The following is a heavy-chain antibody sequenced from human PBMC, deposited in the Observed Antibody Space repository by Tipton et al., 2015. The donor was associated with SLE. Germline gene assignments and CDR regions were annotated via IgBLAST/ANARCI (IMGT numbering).Heavy chain of an antibody. CDR3: ARGSDGSYHFDY. Sequence: SLRLSCAASGFTFSTYRMNWVRQAPGKGLEWVGIISYDGSRQYYADSLKGRFTISRDNSKNTLYLQLNSLRVEDTAVYYCARGSDGSYHFDYWGQGTLVTVPS. D-gene: IGHD3-10*01. CDR2: ISYDGSRQ. V-gene: IGHV3-30-3*01. J-gene: IGHJ4*02. CDR1: GFTFSTYR.